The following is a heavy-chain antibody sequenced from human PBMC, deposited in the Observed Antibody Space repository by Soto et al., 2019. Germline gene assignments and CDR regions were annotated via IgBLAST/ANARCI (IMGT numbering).Heavy chain of an antibody. Sequence: GGSLRLSCAASGFTFSSYAMSWVRQAPGKGLEWVSAISGSGGSTYYADSVKGRFTISRDNSKNTLYLQMNSLRAEDTAVYYTAKVHHWLLLFFTSWGQGPLFTFSS. V-gene: IGHV3-23*01. D-gene: IGHD6-19*01. CDR2: ISGSGGST. J-gene: IGHJ4*02. CDR1: GFTFSSYA. CDR3: AKVHHWLLLFFTS.